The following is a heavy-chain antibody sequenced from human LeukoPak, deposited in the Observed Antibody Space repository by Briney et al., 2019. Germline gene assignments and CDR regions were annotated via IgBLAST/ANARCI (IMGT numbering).Heavy chain of an antibody. CDR3: ARQGSSGWAQRIDY. CDR1: GGSISSSNW. D-gene: IGHD6-19*01. CDR2: IYHSGST. J-gene: IGHJ4*02. V-gene: IGHV4-4*02. Sequence: TSETLSLTCAVSGGSISSSNWWSWVRQPPGKGLEWIGEIYHSGSTNYNPSLKSRVTISVDKSKNQFSLKLSSVTAADTAVYYCARQGSSGWAQRIDYWGQGTLVTVSS.